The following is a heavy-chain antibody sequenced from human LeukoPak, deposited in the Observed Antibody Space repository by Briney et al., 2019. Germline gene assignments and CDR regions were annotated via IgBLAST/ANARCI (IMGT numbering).Heavy chain of an antibody. Sequence: GGSLRLSCAASGFTFSSYSMTWVRQAPGKGLEWVSSISSSSSYIYYADSVKGRLTISRDNAKNSLYLQMNSLRAEDTAVYYCARDSEWDFWSLKYGMDVWGQGTTVTVSS. V-gene: IGHV3-21*01. CDR3: ARDSEWDFWSLKYGMDV. J-gene: IGHJ6*02. D-gene: IGHD3-3*01. CDR2: ISSSSSYI. CDR1: GFTFSSYS.